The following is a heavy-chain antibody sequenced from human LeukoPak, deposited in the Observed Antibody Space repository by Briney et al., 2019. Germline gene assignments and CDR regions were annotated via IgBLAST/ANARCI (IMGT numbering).Heavy chain of an antibody. J-gene: IGHJ5*02. CDR1: GGSISSYY. CDR2: IYYSGST. V-gene: IGHV4-59*01. D-gene: IGHD2-2*01. CDR3: ARVVVVPAAINWFDP. Sequence: PSETLSLTCTVSGGSISSYYWSWIRQPPGKGLEWIGYIYYSGSTNYNPSLKSRVTISVDTSKNQFSLKLSSVTAAGTAVYYCARVVVVPAAINWFDPWGQGTLVTVSS.